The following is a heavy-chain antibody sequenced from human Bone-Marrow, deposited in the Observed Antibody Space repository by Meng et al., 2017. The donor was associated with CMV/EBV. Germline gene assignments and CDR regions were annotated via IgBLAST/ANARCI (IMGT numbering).Heavy chain of an antibody. Sequence: GESLKISCAASGFTFSSYWMHWARQAPGKGLVWVSRINSDGSSTSYADSVKGRFTISRDNAKNTLYLQMNSLRAEDTAVYYCARVKTYYYDSSGYGYFDYWGQGTLVTVSS. D-gene: IGHD3-22*01. CDR1: GFTFSSYW. V-gene: IGHV3-74*01. J-gene: IGHJ4*02. CDR2: INSDGSST. CDR3: ARVKTYYYDSSGYGYFDY.